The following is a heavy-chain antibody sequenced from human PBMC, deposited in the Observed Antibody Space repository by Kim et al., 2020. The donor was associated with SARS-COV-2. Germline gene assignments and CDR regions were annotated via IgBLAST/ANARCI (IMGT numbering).Heavy chain of an antibody. D-gene: IGHD4-17*01. J-gene: IGHJ3*01. CDR2: IYPGDSET. CDR1: GYSFTTKW. CDR3: GRLVTVNDYGDFFPVFDV. Sequence: GESLKISCEGSGYSFTTKWIGWVRQLPGKGLEWMGIIYPGDSETKYSPSFRGQVTMSADKSTNTAYLQWSSLEASDSAIYYCGRLVTVNDYGDFFPVFDVWGQGTMVTVSS. V-gene: IGHV5-51*01.